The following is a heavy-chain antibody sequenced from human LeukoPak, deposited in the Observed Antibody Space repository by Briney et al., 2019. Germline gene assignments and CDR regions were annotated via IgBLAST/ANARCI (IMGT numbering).Heavy chain of an antibody. CDR3: ARGQSGYSYGSFDY. Sequence: SETLSLTCTVSGGSISTSNYYWGWIRQPPGKGLEWIGNIFYSGSTYYSPSLRSRVTISVDTSKNQFSLKLSSVTAADTAVYYCARGQSGYSYGSFDYWGQGTLVTVSS. D-gene: IGHD5-18*01. CDR2: IFYSGST. CDR1: GGSISTSNYY. V-gene: IGHV4-39*07. J-gene: IGHJ4*02.